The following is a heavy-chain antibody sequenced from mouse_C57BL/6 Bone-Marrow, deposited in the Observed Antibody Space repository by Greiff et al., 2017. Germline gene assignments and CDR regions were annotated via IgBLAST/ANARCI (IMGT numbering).Heavy chain of an antibody. CDR2: INSDGGST. Sequence: VHLVESGGGLVQPGESLTLSCESTEYAFPSHDMSWVRKTPEKRLALVAAINSDGGSTYYPDTMERRFIISSNNNEKILYLQMSSLRAEDTALYYGARRQHGPLYWGQGTTLTVSS. D-gene: IGHD3-2*01. CDR3: ARRQHGPLY. J-gene: IGHJ2*01. V-gene: IGHV5-2*01. CDR1: EYAFPSHD.